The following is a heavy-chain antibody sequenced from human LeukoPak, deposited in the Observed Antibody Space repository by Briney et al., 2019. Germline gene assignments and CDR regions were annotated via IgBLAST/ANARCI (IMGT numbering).Heavy chain of an antibody. CDR2: IYYSGST. Sequence: SETLSLTCTVSGGSISSYYWSWIRQPPGKGLEWIGYIYYSGSTNYNPSLKSRVTISVDTSKNQFSLKLSSVTAADTAVYYCARSIQLWTADYWGQGTLVTVSS. D-gene: IGHD5-18*01. J-gene: IGHJ4*02. CDR3: ARSIQLWTADY. CDR1: GGSISSYY. V-gene: IGHV4-59*01.